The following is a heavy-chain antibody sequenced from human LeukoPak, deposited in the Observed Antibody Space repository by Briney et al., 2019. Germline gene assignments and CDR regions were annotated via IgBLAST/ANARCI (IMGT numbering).Heavy chain of an antibody. D-gene: IGHD3-22*01. Sequence: GGSLRLSCAASGFTFSNSGMSWVRQAPGKGLEWISAIRGSGGSTYYADSVKGRFTIYRDNSKNTLYLQMNSLRAEDTAVYYCAKYMIVVVISAFDIWGQGTMVTVSS. CDR1: GFTFSNSG. V-gene: IGHV3-23*01. J-gene: IGHJ3*02. CDR3: AKYMIVVVISAFDI. CDR2: IRGSGGST.